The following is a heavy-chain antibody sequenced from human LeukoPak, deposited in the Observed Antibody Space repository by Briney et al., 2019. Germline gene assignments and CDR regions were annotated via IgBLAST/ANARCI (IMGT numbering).Heavy chain of an antibody. CDR3: ARGDYYDSSGYFNDAFDI. CDR1: GFTFSSYW. J-gene: IGHJ3*02. V-gene: IGHV3-7*01. CDR2: IKQDGGAK. D-gene: IGHD3-22*01. Sequence: AGGSLRLSCAASGFTFSSYWMSWVRQAPGKGLEWVANIKQDGGAKFYVDSVKGRFTISRDNAKNSLYLQMDSLRAEDTAVYYCARGDYYDSSGYFNDAFDIWGQGTMVTVSS.